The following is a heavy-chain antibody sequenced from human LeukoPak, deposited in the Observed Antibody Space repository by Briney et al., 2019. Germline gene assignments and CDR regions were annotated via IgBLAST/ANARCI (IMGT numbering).Heavy chain of an antibody. V-gene: IGHV4-38-2*02. Sequence: DTLSLTCTVTVSSISNGFYWGWIRQAPGKGLECIADTYHDGTSHYHPPLEGRARISQDTSKNQYSLKLTSRTAANTAMYYCARDVSWDESFQRWGRGTLVTVSP. CDR1: VSSISNGFY. CDR2: TYHDGTS. D-gene: IGHD1-26*01. J-gene: IGHJ1*01. CDR3: ARDVSWDESFQR.